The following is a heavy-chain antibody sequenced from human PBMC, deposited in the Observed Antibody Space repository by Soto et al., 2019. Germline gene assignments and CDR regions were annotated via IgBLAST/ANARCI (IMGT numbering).Heavy chain of an antibody. Sequence: QTLRHPCTVSAGPISTCRYSWNWIRQPPGKGLEWIGNIYQSGTTDYNPSLKSRVTISVDSSKNQFSLKLSSVTAADTAVYYCARDNRSGSYFDYWGQGTLVTVS. CDR2: IYQSGTT. D-gene: IGHD3-22*01. J-gene: IGHJ4*02. CDR3: ARDNRSGSYFDY. CDR1: AGPISTCRYS. V-gene: IGHV4-30-2*01.